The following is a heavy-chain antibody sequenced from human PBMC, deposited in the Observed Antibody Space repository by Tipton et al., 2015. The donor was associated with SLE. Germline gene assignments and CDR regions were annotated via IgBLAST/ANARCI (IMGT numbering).Heavy chain of an antibody. V-gene: IGHV4-39*07. CDR2: IYYSGST. Sequence: TLSLTCTVSGGSISSSSYYWGWIRQPPGKGLEWIGSIYYSGSTYYNPSLKSRVTISVDTSKNQFSLKLSSVTAADTAVYYCAGGSPVEQQLGGGWFDPWGQGTLVTVSS. J-gene: IGHJ5*02. D-gene: IGHD6-13*01. CDR1: GGSISSSSYY. CDR3: AGGSPVEQQLGGGWFDP.